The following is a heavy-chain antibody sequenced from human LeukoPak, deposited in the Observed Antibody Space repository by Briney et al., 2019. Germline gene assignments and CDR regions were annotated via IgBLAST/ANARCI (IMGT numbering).Heavy chain of an antibody. D-gene: IGHD3-16*01. V-gene: IGHV4-59*01. J-gene: IGHJ6*03. CDR1: GGFISRYY. Sequence: SDTLSLPCTVSGGFISRYYWMWIRQPRGKGLKWIGNIYYSGYTTYSPSLRSRVTISVDPSKNQFSLKLSSVTAADTAVYYCARETSQKGAHYMDVWGKGTTITISS. CDR3: ARETSQKGAHYMDV. CDR2: IYYSGYT.